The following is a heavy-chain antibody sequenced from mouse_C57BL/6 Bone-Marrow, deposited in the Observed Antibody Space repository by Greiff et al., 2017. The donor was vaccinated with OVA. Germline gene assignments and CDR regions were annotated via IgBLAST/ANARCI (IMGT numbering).Heavy chain of an antibody. CDR3: ARRGTMVTTERYFDV. D-gene: IGHD2-2*01. J-gene: IGHJ1*03. Sequence: VQLQQSGTVLARPGASVKMSCKTSGYTFTSYWMHWVKQRPGQGLEWIGAIYPGNSDTSYNQKFKGKAKLTAVTSASTAYMELSSLTSEDSAVYYCARRGTMVTTERYFDVWGTGTTVTVSS. V-gene: IGHV1-5*01. CDR1: GYTFTSYW. CDR2: IYPGNSDT.